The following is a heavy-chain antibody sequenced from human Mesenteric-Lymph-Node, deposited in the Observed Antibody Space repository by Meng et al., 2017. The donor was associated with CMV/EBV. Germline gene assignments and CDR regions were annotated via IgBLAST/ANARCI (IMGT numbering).Heavy chain of an antibody. CDR1: GFSVSINY. Sequence: AGFSVSINYMSWVRQAPGKGLEWVSTIYSAGSTFYADSVAGRFSISRDNSENTLYLQMNSLRAEDTAVYYCAKDRGSGTTYAEFEYWGQGTLVTVSS. CDR2: IYSAGST. V-gene: IGHV3-53*01. CDR3: AKDRGSGTTYAEFEY. J-gene: IGHJ4*02. D-gene: IGHD1-26*01.